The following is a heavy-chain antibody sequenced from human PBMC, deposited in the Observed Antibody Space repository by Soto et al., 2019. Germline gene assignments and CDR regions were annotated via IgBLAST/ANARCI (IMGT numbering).Heavy chain of an antibody. CDR3: ASDRTRFCCGGSCPFSM. Sequence: QARLVQSGAEVKKPGASVRVACTASEDIFNNFGITWVRQAPGQGLGWLGWVSYYNGNTNYAQRLQGRVVMTTDTATSTAYLERGGLTFIDTSVYYCASDRTRFCCGGSCPFSMWGQGTQVIVSS. CDR1: EDIFNNFG. V-gene: IGHV1-18*01. CDR2: VSYYNGNT. D-gene: IGHD2-15*01. J-gene: IGHJ4*02.